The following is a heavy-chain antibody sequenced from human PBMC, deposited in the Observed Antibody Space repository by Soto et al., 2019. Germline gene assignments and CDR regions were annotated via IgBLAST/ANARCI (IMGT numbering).Heavy chain of an antibody. V-gene: IGHV1-69*06. CDR2: IIPRFGTA. CDR1: GGIFSSNT. Sequence: QVYLVQSGAEVKKPGSLVKISCKASGGIFSSNTINWVRQAAGQGLEWMGGIIPRFGTANYAEKFQGRVTITADKSTKTEYMELTSLRSEDTAGYYCASKAACGGDCYAFDSWGQGTLVTVSS. J-gene: IGHJ4*02. D-gene: IGHD2-21*02. CDR3: ASKAACGGDCYAFDS.